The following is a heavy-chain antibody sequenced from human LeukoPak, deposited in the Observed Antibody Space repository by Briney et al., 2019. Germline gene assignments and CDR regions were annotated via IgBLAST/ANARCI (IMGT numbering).Heavy chain of an antibody. CDR1: GYSINSGYY. V-gene: IGHV4-38-2*01. D-gene: IGHD3-16*01. Sequence: PSETLSLTCAVSGYSINSGYYWGWIRQPPGKGLEWIGSISHSGSIYYNPSLKSRVTISVDTSKNQFSLKLSSVTAADTAVYYCARGPYSRKGYFDYWGQGTLVTVSS. CDR3: ARGPYSRKGYFDY. J-gene: IGHJ4*02. CDR2: ISHSGSI.